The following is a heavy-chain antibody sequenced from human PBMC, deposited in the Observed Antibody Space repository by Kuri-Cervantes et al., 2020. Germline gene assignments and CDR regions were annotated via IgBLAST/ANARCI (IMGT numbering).Heavy chain of an antibody. CDR1: GFTFSSYA. CDR2: ISSNGGST. D-gene: IGHD2-15*01. Sequence: GGSLRLSCAASGFTFSSYAMHWVRQAPGKGLEYASAISSNGGSTYYANSVKGRFTISRDNSKNTLYLQMNSLRAEDTAVYYCARVHCGGGSCYGGYYYGMDVWGQGTTVTVSS. V-gene: IGHV3-64*01. J-gene: IGHJ6*02. CDR3: ARVHCGGGSCYGGYYYGMDV.